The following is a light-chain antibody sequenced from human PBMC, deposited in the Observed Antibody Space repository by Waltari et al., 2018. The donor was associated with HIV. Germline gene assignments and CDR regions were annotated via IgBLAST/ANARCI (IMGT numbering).Light chain of an antibody. V-gene: IGLV1-40*01. J-gene: IGLJ2*01. CDR2: VNS. Sequence: QSVLTRPPSRSGAPGQRGTIPGPGRSSNIGAVCDVHRYPQLPGTAPKLLIYVNSNRPSGVPDRFSGSKSGTSASLAITGLQAEDEADYYCQSYDSSLSGYVVFGGGTKLTVL. CDR3: QSYDSSLSGYVV. CDR1: SSNIGAVCD.